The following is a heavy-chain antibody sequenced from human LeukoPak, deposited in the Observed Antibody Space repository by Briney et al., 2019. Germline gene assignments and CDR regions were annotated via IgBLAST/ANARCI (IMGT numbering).Heavy chain of an antibody. CDR2: TYHSGST. D-gene: IGHD6-13*01. Sequence: SETLSLTCTVSGYSISSGYYWGWIRQPPGKGLEGIGSTYHSGSTYYNPSLKSRVTISVDTSKNQFSLKLSSVTAADTAVYYCARDASIAAAGPPDYFDYWGQGTLVTVSS. J-gene: IGHJ4*02. CDR1: GYSISSGYY. V-gene: IGHV4-38-2*02. CDR3: ARDASIAAAGPPDYFDY.